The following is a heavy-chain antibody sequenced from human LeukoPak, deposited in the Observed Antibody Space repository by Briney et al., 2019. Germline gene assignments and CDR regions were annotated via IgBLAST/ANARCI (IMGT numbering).Heavy chain of an antibody. CDR3: AREQRPLYYDSSGSGFDP. CDR2: ISAYNGNT. V-gene: IGHV1-18*01. D-gene: IGHD3-22*01. J-gene: IGHJ5*02. Sequence: ASVQVSCQASGYTFTSYGISWVRQAPGQGLEWMGWISAYNGNTNYAQKLQGRVTMTTDTSTSTAYMELRSLRSDDTAVYYCAREQRPLYYDSSGSGFDPWGQGTLVTVSS. CDR1: GYTFTSYG.